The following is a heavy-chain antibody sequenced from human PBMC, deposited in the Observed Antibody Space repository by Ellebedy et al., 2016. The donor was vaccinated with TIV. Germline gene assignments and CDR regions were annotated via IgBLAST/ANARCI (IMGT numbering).Heavy chain of an antibody. V-gene: IGHV3-33*07. Sequence: PGGSLRLSCAASGFTFRSYGMYWVRQAPGKGLEGVAVIWHDGTNRHYVDSVKGRFTISRDNSKNTLYLQMNSLRVEDTAVYYCARDRGLYTSGWQQYGMDVWGQGTTVTVSS. CDR3: ARDRGLYTSGWQQYGMDV. D-gene: IGHD6-19*01. CDR2: IWHDGTNR. CDR1: GFTFRSYG. J-gene: IGHJ6*02.